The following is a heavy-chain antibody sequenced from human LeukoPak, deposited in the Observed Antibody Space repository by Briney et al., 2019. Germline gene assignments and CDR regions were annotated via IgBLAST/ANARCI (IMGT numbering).Heavy chain of an antibody. CDR3: VKVTAAGFVDH. D-gene: IGHD6-13*01. J-gene: IGHJ4*02. CDR2: IGWNSGGI. CDR1: GFTFDDYA. V-gene: IGHV3-9*01. Sequence: PGGSLRLSCAASGFTFDDYAMHWVRQAPGKGPEWVSGIGWNSGGIVYADSVKGRFTISRDNAKKSLYLQMNSLGAEDTALYYCVKVTAAGFVDHWGQGTLVTVSS.